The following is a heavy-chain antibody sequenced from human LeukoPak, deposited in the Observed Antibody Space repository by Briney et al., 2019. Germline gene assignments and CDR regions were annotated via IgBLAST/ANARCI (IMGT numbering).Heavy chain of an antibody. J-gene: IGHJ4*02. V-gene: IGHV1-69*13. Sequence: ASVNVSCKASGGTFSSYAISWVRQAPGQGLEWMGGIIPIFGTANYAQKFQGRVTITADESTSTAYMELSSLRSEDTAVYYCARTFIPYSSSWPPDYWGQGTLVTVSS. CDR2: IIPIFGTA. CDR3: ARTFIPYSSSWPPDY. D-gene: IGHD6-13*01. CDR1: GGTFSSYA.